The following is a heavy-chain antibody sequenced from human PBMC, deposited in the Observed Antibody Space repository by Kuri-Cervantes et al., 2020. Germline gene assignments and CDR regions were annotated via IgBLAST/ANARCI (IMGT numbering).Heavy chain of an antibody. CDR1: GFTFSSYW. Sequence: GGSLRLSCAASGFTFSSYWMSWARQAPGKGLEWVSYISSSSSTIYYADSVKGRFTISRDNAKNSLYLQMNSLRGEDTAVYYCARGYYDSSGYWIKGAFDIWGQGAMVTVSS. CDR3: ARGYYDSSGYWIKGAFDI. J-gene: IGHJ3*02. CDR2: ISSSSSTI. D-gene: IGHD3-22*01. V-gene: IGHV3-48*01.